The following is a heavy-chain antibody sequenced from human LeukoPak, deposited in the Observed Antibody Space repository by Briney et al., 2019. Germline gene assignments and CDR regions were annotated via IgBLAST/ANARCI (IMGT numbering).Heavy chain of an antibody. V-gene: IGHV3-15*01. CDR3: TTSGWSGYSV. D-gene: IGHD3-3*01. Sequence: GGSLRLSCAVSGFTFSDHSMDWVRQAPGKGLEWVGRIKSKTDGGTTDYAAPVKGRFTISRDDSKNTLYLQMNSLKTEDTAVYYCTTSGWSGYSVWGKGTTVTVSS. J-gene: IGHJ6*04. CDR2: IKSKTDGGTT. CDR1: GFTFSDHS.